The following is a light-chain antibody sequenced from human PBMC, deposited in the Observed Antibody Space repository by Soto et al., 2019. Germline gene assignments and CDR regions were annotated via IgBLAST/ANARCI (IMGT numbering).Light chain of an antibody. J-gene: IGLJ3*02. CDR2: EGS. V-gene: IGLV2-14*02. CDR1: SSDVGSYNL. CDR3: SSARRDNTWV. Sequence: QSALTQPASVSGSPGQSITISCTGTSSDVGSYNLVSWYQQHPGKAPKLMIYEGSKRPSGVSNRFSGSKSANTASLTISGLQAEDEADYYCSSARRDNTWVFGGGTKLTVL.